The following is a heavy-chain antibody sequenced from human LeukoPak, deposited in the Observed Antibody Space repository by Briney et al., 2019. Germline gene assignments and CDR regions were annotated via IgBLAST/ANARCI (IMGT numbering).Heavy chain of an antibody. Sequence: GRSLRLSCAASGFTFSSYWMSWVRQAPRKWREWVANIKQDGSEKSYVASVKARFTISRDNAKNSLYLQMNSLRAPHTAVYYCATAAARRDYWGQGTLVTVSS. CDR3: ATAAARRDY. V-gene: IGHV3-7*01. J-gene: IGHJ4*02. CDR2: IKQDGSEK. CDR1: GFTFSSYW. D-gene: IGHD6-6*01.